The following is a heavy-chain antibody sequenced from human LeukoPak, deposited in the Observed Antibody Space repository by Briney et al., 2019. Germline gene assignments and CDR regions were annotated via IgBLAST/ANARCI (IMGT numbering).Heavy chain of an antibody. J-gene: IGHJ3*02. V-gene: IGHV4-38-2*02. D-gene: IGHD2-2*02. CDR1: GYSISSGYY. Sequence: SETLSLTCAVSGYSISSGYYWGWIRQPPGKGLERIGSIYHSGSTYYNPSLKSRVTISVDTSKNQFSLKLSSVTAADTAMYYCARDHCSGSSCYRGSTNAFDIWGQGTMVTVSS. CDR2: IYHSGST. CDR3: ARDHCSGSSCYRGSTNAFDI.